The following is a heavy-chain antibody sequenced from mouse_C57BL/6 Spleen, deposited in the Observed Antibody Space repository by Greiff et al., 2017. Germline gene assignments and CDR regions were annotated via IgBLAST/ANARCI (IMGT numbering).Heavy chain of an antibody. D-gene: IGHD4-1*01. CDR2: IDPETGGT. Sequence: QVQLQQSGAELVRPGASVTLSCKASGYTFTDYEMHWVKQTPVHGLEWIGAIDPETGGTAYNQKFKGKAILTADKSSSTAYMELRSLTSEDSAVXYCTRTLTGTGWYFDVWGTGTTVTVSS. CDR3: TRTLTGTGWYFDV. CDR1: GYTFTDYE. V-gene: IGHV1-15*01. J-gene: IGHJ1*03.